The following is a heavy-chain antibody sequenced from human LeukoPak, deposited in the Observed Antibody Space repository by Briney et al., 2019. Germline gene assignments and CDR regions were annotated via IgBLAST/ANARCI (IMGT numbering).Heavy chain of an antibody. Sequence: GGSLRLSCAASGFTFSGSAMHWVRQASGKGLEWVGRIRSKANSYATAYAASVKGRFTISSDDSKNTAYLQLNSLKTEDTAVYYRTRFGSDDGEYAYWGQGTLVTVSS. V-gene: IGHV3-73*01. J-gene: IGHJ4*02. CDR1: GFTFSGSA. CDR3: TRFGSDDGEYAY. CDR2: IRSKANSYAT. D-gene: IGHD4-17*01.